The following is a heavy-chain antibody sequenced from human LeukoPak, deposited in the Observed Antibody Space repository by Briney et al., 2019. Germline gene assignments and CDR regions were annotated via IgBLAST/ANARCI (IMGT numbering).Heavy chain of an antibody. V-gene: IGHV3-48*01. Sequence: GGSLRLSCAASGFTFSSYSMNWVRQAPGKGLEWVSYISGYSSTIYYADSVKGRFTISRDNAKNSLYLQMNSLRAEDTAVYYCARALSRYSYGEYFDYWGQGTLVTVSS. J-gene: IGHJ4*02. D-gene: IGHD5-18*01. CDR2: ISGYSSTI. CDR1: GFTFSSYS. CDR3: ARALSRYSYGEYFDY.